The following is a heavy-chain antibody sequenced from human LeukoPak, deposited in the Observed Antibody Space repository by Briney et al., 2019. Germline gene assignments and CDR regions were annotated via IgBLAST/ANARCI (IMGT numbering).Heavy chain of an antibody. Sequence: GESLKISCKGSGYSFTSYWIGWVRQMPGKGLEWMGITYPGDSDTRYSPSFQGQVTISADKSISTAYLQWSSLKASDTAMYYCARPSTVEMATITYFDYWGQGTLVTVSS. D-gene: IGHD5-24*01. CDR1: GYSFTSYW. CDR2: TYPGDSDT. CDR3: ARPSTVEMATITYFDY. V-gene: IGHV5-51*01. J-gene: IGHJ4*02.